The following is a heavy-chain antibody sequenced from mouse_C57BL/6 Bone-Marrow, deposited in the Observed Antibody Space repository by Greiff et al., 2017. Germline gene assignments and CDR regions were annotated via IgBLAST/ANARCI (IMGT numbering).Heavy chain of an antibody. J-gene: IGHJ3*01. CDR2: IDPSDSYT. CDR3: AREVGYDVFAY. CDR1: GYTFTSYW. V-gene: IGHV1-69*01. D-gene: IGHD2-2*01. Sequence: QVQLQQPGAELVMPGASVKLSCKASGYTFTSYWMHWVKQRPGQGLEWIGEIDPSDSYTNYNQKFKGKSTLTVDKSSSTAYIQLSSLTSEASAVYACAREVGYDVFAYWGQGTLVTVSA.